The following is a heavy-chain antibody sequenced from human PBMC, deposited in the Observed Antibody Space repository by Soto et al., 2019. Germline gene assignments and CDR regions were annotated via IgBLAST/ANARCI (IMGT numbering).Heavy chain of an antibody. J-gene: IGHJ6*02. CDR3: AKDLSFWASCQYGMDV. CDR2: ISYDGSSK. D-gene: IGHD2-2*01. Sequence: QVQLVESGGGVVQPGRSLRLSCAASGFTFSSYGMHWVRQAPGKGLEWVAVISYDGSSKYYADSVKGRFTISRDNSKNTLYLQMNSLRAEDTAVYYCAKDLSFWASCQYGMDVWGQGTTVTVSS. CDR1: GFTFSSYG. V-gene: IGHV3-30*18.